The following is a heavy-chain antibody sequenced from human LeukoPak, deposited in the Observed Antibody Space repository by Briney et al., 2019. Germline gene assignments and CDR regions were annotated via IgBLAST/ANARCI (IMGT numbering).Heavy chain of an antibody. J-gene: IGHJ6*02. Sequence: QAGGSLRLSCAASGFAFNTYAMSWVRQAPGKGLEWVSAISGRGGSTYYADSVKGRFTISRDNSKNTLYLQMNNLRAEDTAVYYCAKAPPDSYYYYYGMDVWGQGTTVTVSS. CDR3: AKAPPDSYYYYYGMDV. CDR1: GFAFNTYA. CDR2: ISGRGGST. D-gene: IGHD5-18*01. V-gene: IGHV3-23*01.